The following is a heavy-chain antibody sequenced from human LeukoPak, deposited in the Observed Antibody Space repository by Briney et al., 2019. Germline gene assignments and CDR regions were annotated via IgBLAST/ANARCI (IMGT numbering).Heavy chain of an antibody. CDR3: VRTLGDA. Sequence: GGSLRLSCAASGFSLLSSWMHWVRQVPGEGLVWVARINIEGTIISYADSVKGRLTISRDNAKNTLYLQMNRLRAEDTAVYYCVRTLGDAWGQGTPVTVSS. V-gene: IGHV3-74*01. CDR2: INIEGTII. J-gene: IGHJ5*02. D-gene: IGHD7-27*01. CDR1: GFSLLSSW.